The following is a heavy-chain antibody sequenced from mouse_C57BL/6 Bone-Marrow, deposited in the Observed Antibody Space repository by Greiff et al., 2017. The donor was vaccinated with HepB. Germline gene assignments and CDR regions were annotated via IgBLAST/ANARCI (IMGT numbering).Heavy chain of an antibody. J-gene: IGHJ3*01. V-gene: IGHV14-1*01. CDR1: GFNIKDYY. CDR2: IDPEDGDT. Sequence: VQLQQSGAELVRPGASVKLSCTASGFNIKDYYMHWVKQRPEQGLEWIGRIDPEDGDTEYAPKFQGKATMTADTSSNTAYLKLSSLTSEDTAVYYCTVSALRRFAYWGQGTLVTVSA. D-gene: IGHD6-2*01. CDR3: TVSALRRFAY.